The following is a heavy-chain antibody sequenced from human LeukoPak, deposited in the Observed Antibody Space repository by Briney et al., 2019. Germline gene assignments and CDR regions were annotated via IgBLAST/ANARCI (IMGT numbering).Heavy chain of an antibody. D-gene: IGHD1-26*01. Sequence: GGSLRLSCAASGFTFSSYAMSWVRQAPGKGLEWVSAISGSGGSTYYADSVKGRFTISRDNSKNSLYLQMNSLRAEDTAVYYCAKDQWELLSFDYWGQGTLVTASS. CDR2: ISGSGGST. CDR1: GFTFSSYA. V-gene: IGHV3-23*01. J-gene: IGHJ4*02. CDR3: AKDQWELLSFDY.